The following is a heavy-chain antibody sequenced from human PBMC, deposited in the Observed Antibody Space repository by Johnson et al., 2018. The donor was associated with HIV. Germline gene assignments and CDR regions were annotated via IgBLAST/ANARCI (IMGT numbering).Heavy chain of an antibody. V-gene: IGHV3-33*01. D-gene: IGHD4-17*01. CDR1: GFTFSSYG. CDR3: ARDSTPWGGDYVGYAFDI. CDR2: IWFDGSNK. J-gene: IGHJ3*02. Sequence: QVQLVESGGGVVQPGRSLRLSCAASGFTFSSYGMHWVRQAPGKGLEWVAVIWFDGSNKYYADSVKGLFTISRDNSKNTLYLQMNSLRAEDTALYYCARDSTPWGGDYVGYAFDIWGRGTMVTVSS.